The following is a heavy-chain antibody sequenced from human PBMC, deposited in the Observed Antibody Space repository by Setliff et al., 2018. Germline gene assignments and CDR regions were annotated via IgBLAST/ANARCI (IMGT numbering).Heavy chain of an antibody. Sequence: SETLSLTCTVSGASINNSLNYWAWIRQPAGKGLEWIGHIYTSGSTNYNPSLKSRVTISVDTSKNQFSLKLSSVTAADTAVYYCARDPPGSPHFDYWGQGTLVTAPQ. CDR2: IYTSGST. CDR1: GASINNSLNY. CDR3: ARDPPGSPHFDY. V-gene: IGHV4-61*09. J-gene: IGHJ4*02. D-gene: IGHD6-13*01.